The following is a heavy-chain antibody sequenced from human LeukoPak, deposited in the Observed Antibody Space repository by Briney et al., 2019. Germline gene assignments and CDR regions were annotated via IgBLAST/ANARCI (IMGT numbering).Heavy chain of an antibody. CDR3: GVYDSSFDY. Sequence: SETLSLTCTVSGGSISSGGYSWSWIRQHPGKGLEWIVYIYCSGSTYYNPSLKSRVTISVDTSKNQFSLKLSSVTAADTAVYYCGVYDSSFDYWGQGTLVTVSS. CDR1: GGSISSGGYS. V-gene: IGHV4-31*03. D-gene: IGHD3-22*01. J-gene: IGHJ4*02. CDR2: IYCSGST.